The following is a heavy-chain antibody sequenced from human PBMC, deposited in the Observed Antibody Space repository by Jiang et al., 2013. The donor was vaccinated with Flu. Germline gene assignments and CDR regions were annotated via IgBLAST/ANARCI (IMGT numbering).Heavy chain of an antibody. CDR3: ARGGSVGSGWSDGWFDP. CDR2: ISAYNGNT. D-gene: IGHD6-19*01. V-gene: IGHV1-18*01. Sequence: GYTFTSYGISWVRQAPGQGLEWMGWISAYNGNTNYAQKLQGRVTMTTDTSTSTAYMELRSLRSDDTAVYYCARGGSVGSGWSDGWFDPWGQGTLVTVSS. CDR1: GYTFTSYG. J-gene: IGHJ5*02.